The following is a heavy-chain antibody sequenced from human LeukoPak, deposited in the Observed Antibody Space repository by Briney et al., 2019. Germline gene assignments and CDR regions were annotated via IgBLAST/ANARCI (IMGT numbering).Heavy chain of an antibody. CDR3: TTAVSIPYSSSSGFDY. V-gene: IGHV3-21*03. CDR2: ISSSSSYI. D-gene: IGHD6-6*01. Sequence: PGGSLRLSCAASGSTFSSYSMNWVRQAPGKGLEWVSSISSSSSYIYYADSVKGRFTISGDNAKNSLYLQMNSLKTEDTAVYYCTTAVSIPYSSSSGFDYWGQGTLVTVSS. J-gene: IGHJ4*02. CDR1: GSTFSSYS.